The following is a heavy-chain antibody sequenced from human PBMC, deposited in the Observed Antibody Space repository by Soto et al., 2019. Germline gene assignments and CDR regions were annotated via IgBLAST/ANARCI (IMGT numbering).Heavy chain of an antibody. Sequence: SVKVSCKASGGTFSSYTISWVRQAPGQGLEWMGRIIPILGIANYAQKFQGRVTITADKSTSTAYMELSSLRSEDTAVYYCARFYGSGYWFDPWGQGTLVTRLL. CDR2: IIPILGIA. V-gene: IGHV1-69*02. D-gene: IGHD3-10*01. CDR1: GGTFSSYT. J-gene: IGHJ5*02. CDR3: ARFYGSGYWFDP.